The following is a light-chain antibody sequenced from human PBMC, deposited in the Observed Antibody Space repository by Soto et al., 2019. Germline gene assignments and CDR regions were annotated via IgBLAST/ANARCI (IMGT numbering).Light chain of an antibody. J-gene: IGKJ1*01. V-gene: IGKV1-39*01. Sequence: DIQMTQSPSSLSASAGDRVTITCRASQSISSYLNWYQQKPGKAPKLLIYAASSLQSGVPSRFSGSGSGTDFTPTISSLQPEDFATYYCHQSYSTPPWTFGQGTKVEIK. CDR3: HQSYSTPPWT. CDR1: QSISSY. CDR2: AAS.